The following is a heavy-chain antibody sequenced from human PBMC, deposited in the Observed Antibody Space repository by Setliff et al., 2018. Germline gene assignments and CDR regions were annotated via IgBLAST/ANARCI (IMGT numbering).Heavy chain of an antibody. CDR2: INQDGSEK. Sequence: GESLNISCAASGFSFSNYWMSWVRQAPGKGLEWVANINQDGSEKYFVGSVKGRFTISRDNAKNSLYLQMNSLRAEDTAVYYCAREGHNWNYVLPYFDYWGQGTLVTVSS. V-gene: IGHV3-7*01. CDR3: AREGHNWNYVLPYFDY. D-gene: IGHD1-7*01. CDR1: GFSFSNYW. J-gene: IGHJ4*02.